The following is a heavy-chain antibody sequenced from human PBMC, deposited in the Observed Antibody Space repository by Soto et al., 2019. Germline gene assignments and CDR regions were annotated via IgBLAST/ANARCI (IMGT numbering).Heavy chain of an antibody. D-gene: IGHD3-9*01. CDR1: YDFISGYY. V-gene: IGHV4-4*07. J-gene: IGHJ6*02. CDR3: AREDYEILTGSYAMDV. CDR2: VSTSGAT. Sequence: SETLSLTYTVSYDFISGYYWNWIRQPAGKGMEWIGRVSTSGATNYNPSLESRVTMSVDTSKKQFSLKLTSVTAADTAVYFCAREDYEILTGSYAMDVWGQGTTVT.